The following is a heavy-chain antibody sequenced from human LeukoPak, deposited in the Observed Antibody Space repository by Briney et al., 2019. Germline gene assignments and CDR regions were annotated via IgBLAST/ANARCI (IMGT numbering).Heavy chain of an antibody. CDR2: TSPNSGDT. V-gene: IGHV1-8*01. CDR1: GYTFTSYD. Sequence: ASVKVSCKASGYTFTSYDINWVRHATGQGLEWVGWTSPNSGDTGYAQKFQGRVTMTRDTSISTAYMELTSLRSEDTAIYHCARGPPNWGFDFWGQGALVTVSS. D-gene: IGHD7-27*01. CDR3: ARGPPNWGFDF. J-gene: IGHJ4*02.